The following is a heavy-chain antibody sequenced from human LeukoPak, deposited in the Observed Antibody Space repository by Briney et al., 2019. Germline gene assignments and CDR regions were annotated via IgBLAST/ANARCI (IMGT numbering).Heavy chain of an antibody. CDR3: ARLYYYDSSGYYYTFDY. CDR1: GGSISSGSYF. CDR2: IDSSGNS. D-gene: IGHD3-22*01. Sequence: PSETLSLTCTVSGGSISSGSYFWSWIRQSAGKGLEWIGRIDSSGNSNYNPSLKSRVTISLDTSKNQFSLKLSSVTAADTAVYYCARLYYYDSSGYYYTFDYWGQGTLVTVSS. J-gene: IGHJ4*02. V-gene: IGHV4-61*02.